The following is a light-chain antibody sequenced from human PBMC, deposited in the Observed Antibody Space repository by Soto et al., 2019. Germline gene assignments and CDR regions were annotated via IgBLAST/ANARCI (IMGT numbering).Light chain of an antibody. CDR3: SSYTSGITPYV. J-gene: IGLJ1*01. CDR2: EVR. Sequence: QSVLTQPASVSGSPGQSITISCTGTSSDIGSYNYVAWYQQFPGKTPKLIIYEVRNRPSGVSFRFSGSKSGNTASLTISGLQAEDEADYYCSSYTSGITPYVFGTGTKVTVL. CDR1: SSDIGSYNY. V-gene: IGLV2-14*01.